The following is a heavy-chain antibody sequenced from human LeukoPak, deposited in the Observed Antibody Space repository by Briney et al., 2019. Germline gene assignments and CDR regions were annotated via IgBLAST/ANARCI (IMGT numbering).Heavy chain of an antibody. V-gene: IGHV3-9*01. CDR1: GFTFDNYA. CDR3: AKAGASGYSYGYLDY. D-gene: IGHD5-18*01. CDR2: ISWNSGSI. Sequence: GGSLRLSCAASGFTFDNYAMHWVRQAPGKGLEWVSGISWNSGSIGYADSVKGRFTISRDNAKNSLYLQMNSLRAEDTALYYCAKAGASGYSYGYLDYWGQGTLVTVSS. J-gene: IGHJ4*02.